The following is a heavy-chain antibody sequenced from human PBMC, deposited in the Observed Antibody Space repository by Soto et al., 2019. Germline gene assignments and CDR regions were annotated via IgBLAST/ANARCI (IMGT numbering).Heavy chain of an antibody. CDR1: GFTFSSYW. D-gene: IGHD2-15*01. Sequence: VQLVESGGGLVQPGGSLRLSCAASGFTFSSYWMHWVRQAPWKGLVWVSRINSDGSSTSYADSVKGRFTISRDNAKNTLYLQMNSLRAEDTAVYYCVRTSLVVAAATREDYWGQGTLVTVSS. CDR2: INSDGSST. CDR3: VRTSLVVAAATREDY. J-gene: IGHJ4*02. V-gene: IGHV3-74*01.